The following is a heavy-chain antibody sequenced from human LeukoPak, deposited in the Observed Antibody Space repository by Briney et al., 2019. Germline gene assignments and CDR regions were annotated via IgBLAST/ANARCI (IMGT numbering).Heavy chain of an antibody. V-gene: IGHV3-33*06. CDR2: IWYDGSNK. Sequence: GGSLRLSCAASGFTFSSYGMHWVRQAPGKGLEWVAVIWYDGSNKYYADSVKGRFTISRDNSKNTLYLQMNSLRAEDTAVYYCAKALLYYDSSGPTYYWGQGTLVTVSS. CDR1: GFTFSSYG. J-gene: IGHJ4*02. CDR3: AKALLYYDSSGPTYY. D-gene: IGHD3-22*01.